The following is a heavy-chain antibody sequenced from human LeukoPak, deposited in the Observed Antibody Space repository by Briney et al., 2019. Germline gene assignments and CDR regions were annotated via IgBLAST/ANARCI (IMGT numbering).Heavy chain of an antibody. CDR1: GGTFSSYA. V-gene: IGHV1-69*01. Sequence: GASVKVSCKASGGTFSSYAISWVRQAPGQGLEWTGGIIPILGTANYAQKFQGRVTITADESTSTAYMELSSLRSEDTAVYYCASAFRSGSYTHWGQGTLVTVSS. D-gene: IGHD1-26*01. J-gene: IGHJ4*02. CDR2: IIPILGTA. CDR3: ASAFRSGSYTH.